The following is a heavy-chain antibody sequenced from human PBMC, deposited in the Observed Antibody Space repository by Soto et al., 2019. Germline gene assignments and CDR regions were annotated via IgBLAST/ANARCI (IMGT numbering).Heavy chain of an antibody. V-gene: IGHV1-46*01. CDR1: GFSFSDYF. CDR2: INPSGDSR. D-gene: IGHD6-19*01. Sequence: ASVKVSCKASGFSFSDYFMHWVRQAPGQGLEWMGIINPSGDSRNYAQKFQGRVTITRDTSTSTAYLQWSSLKASDTAMYYCARRAVAGPWDYWGQGTLVTVSS. CDR3: ARRAVAGPWDY. J-gene: IGHJ4*02.